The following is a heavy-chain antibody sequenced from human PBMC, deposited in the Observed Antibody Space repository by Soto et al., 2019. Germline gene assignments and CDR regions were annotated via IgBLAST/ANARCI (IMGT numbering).Heavy chain of an antibody. J-gene: IGHJ6*02. V-gene: IGHV3-30*18. D-gene: IGHD3-10*01. CDR3: AKDLKVSGGFHGSLNYYYGMDV. Sequence: LRLSCAASGFSFSNHGMQWVRQAPGKGLEWVAVISYDGNVKYYTDSVKGRFTISRDNSQSTLFLQMDSLRPEDAAVYYCAKDLKVSGGFHGSLNYYYGMDVWGQGSTVTVSS. CDR1: GFSFSNHG. CDR2: ISYDGNVK.